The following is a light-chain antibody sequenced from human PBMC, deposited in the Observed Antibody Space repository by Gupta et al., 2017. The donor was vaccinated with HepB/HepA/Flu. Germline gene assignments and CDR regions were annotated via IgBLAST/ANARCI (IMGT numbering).Light chain of an antibody. CDR3: SSYTSSSTLV. CDR1: SSDVGGYNY. Sequence: QSALTQPASVSGSPGQSITISCTGTSSDVGGYNYVPWYQQHPGKAPKLMIYDVSNRPSGVSNRFSGSKSGNTASLTISGLQAEDEADYYCSSYTSSSTLVFGVGTKLTVL. V-gene: IGLV2-14*03. CDR2: DVS. J-gene: IGLJ2*01.